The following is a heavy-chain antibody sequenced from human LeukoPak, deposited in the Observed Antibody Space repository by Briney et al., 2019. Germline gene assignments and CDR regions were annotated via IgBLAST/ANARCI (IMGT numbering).Heavy chain of an antibody. CDR1: GFTFSSYG. D-gene: IGHD3-10*01. V-gene: IGHV3-33*01. CDR2: IWYEGSNK. Sequence: PGRSLRLSRAASGFTFSSYGMHWVRQAPGKGLEWVAVIWYEGSNKYDADSVKGRFTISRDNSKNTLYLQMNSLRAEDTAVYYCARNSPMVRGTYGMDVWGQGTTVTVSS. CDR3: ARNSPMVRGTYGMDV. J-gene: IGHJ6*02.